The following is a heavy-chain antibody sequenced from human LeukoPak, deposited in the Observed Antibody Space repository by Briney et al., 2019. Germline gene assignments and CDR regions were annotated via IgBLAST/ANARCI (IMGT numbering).Heavy chain of an antibody. J-gene: IGHJ6*02. CDR2: INYHSQPT. Sequence: PGGSLRLSCTASGFTFSTFHMHWVRQAPGKGLEWVSYINYHSQPTYYADSVKGRFTISRDNARNSLYLQMNSLRAEDTAVYYCARGAYCSGGSCYSFDYYYNGMDVWGQGTTVTVSS. CDR1: GFTFSTFH. V-gene: IGHV3-48*01. CDR3: ARGAYCSGGSCYSFDYYYNGMDV. D-gene: IGHD2-15*01.